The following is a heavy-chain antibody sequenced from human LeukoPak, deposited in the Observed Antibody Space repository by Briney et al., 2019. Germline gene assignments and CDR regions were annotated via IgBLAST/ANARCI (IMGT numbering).Heavy chain of an antibody. Sequence: ASVKVSCKASGYTFTSYGISWVRQAPGQGLEWMGWISAYNGNTNYAQKLQGRVTMTTDTSTSTAYMELRSLRSEDTAVYYCARAIVVVPDYYYYYMDVWGRGTTVTISS. CDR2: ISAYNGNT. J-gene: IGHJ6*03. CDR1: GYTFTSYG. D-gene: IGHD2-2*01. CDR3: ARAIVVVPDYYYYYMDV. V-gene: IGHV1-18*01.